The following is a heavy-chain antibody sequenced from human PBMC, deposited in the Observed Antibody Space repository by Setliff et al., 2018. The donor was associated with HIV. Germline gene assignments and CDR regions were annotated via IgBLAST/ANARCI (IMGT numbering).Heavy chain of an antibody. CDR1: GYSITSGYS. J-gene: IGHJ4*02. Sequence: SETLSLTCAVSGYSITSGYSWGWIRQSPGKGLEWIGNAYHSGRTYYNPSLKSRVAMSIDTSKNQFSLRLNSVTAADTAMYYCARDRGGGYNNLDYWGQGTLVTVSS. V-gene: IGHV4-38-2*02. D-gene: IGHD5-12*01. CDR3: ARDRGGGYNNLDY. CDR2: AYHSGRT.